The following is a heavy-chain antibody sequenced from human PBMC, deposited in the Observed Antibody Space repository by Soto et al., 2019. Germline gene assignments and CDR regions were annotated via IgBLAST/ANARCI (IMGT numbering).Heavy chain of an antibody. CDR1: GGSISSGNYY. D-gene: IGHD1-7*01. CDR3: ATMGTPATGLYYFDY. Sequence: SETLSLTCTVSGGSISSGNYYWRWLRQPPGKGLEWIGFISYSGSTYYNASLKSRVTISVDTSKNQFSPNLSFVTAADTAVYYCATMGTPATGLYYFDYWGQGTLVTVSS. J-gene: IGHJ4*02. CDR2: ISYSGST. V-gene: IGHV4-30-4*01.